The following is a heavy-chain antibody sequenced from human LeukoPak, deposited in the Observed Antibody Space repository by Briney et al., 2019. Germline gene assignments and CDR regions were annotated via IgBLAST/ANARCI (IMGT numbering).Heavy chain of an antibody. CDR2: VYYSGST. Sequence: SETLSLTCTVSGDSISSYYWSWIRQPPGKGLEWIGYVYYSGSTNYSPSLKSRVTISLDTSKNQFSLKLSSVTAADTAVYYCARSSYYYAADAFDIWGQGTMVTVSS. D-gene: IGHD3-10*01. CDR3: ARSSYYYAADAFDI. CDR1: GDSISSYY. J-gene: IGHJ3*02. V-gene: IGHV4-59*01.